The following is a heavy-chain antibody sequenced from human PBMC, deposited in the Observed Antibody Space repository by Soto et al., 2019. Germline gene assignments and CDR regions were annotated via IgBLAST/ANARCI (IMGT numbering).Heavy chain of an antibody. J-gene: IGHJ3*02. CDR1: GDSVSSNSAA. CDR3: ARDRGYRYCSGGSCYLYDAFDI. CDR2: TYYRSKWYN. D-gene: IGHD2-15*01. V-gene: IGHV6-1*01. Sequence: KQSQTLSLTCAISGDSVSSNSAAWNWIRQSPSRGLEWLGRTYYRSKWYNDYAVSVKSRITINPDTSKNQFSLQLNSVTPEDTAVYYCARDRGYRYCSGGSCYLYDAFDIWGQGTMVTVSS.